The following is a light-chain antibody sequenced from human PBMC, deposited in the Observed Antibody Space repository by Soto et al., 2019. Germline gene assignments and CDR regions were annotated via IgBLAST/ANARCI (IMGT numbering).Light chain of an antibody. CDR3: TTYTSSSPYV. V-gene: IGLV2-14*03. Sequence: QSALTQPASVSGSPGQSITISCTGTSSDVGGYNYVFWYQHPPGKAPKLMIYDVTNRPSGVSNRFSGSKSGNTASLTISGLQAEDEADYYCTTYTSSSPYVFGTGTKVTVL. CDR1: SSDVGGYNY. J-gene: IGLJ1*01. CDR2: DVT.